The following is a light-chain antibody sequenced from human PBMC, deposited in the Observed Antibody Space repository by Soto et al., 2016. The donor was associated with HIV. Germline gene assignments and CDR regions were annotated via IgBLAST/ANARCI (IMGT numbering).Light chain of an antibody. CDR1: NLWDKY. CDR2: ENN. Sequence: SYELTQPLSVSVYPGQTASITCSGANLWDKYVFWYQQKPGQSPLLVIQENNRRPSGVPERFSGSNSWGTATLTITGTQAMDEADYYCQVWDIKDYIFGPGTRSPS. V-gene: IGLV3-1*01. CDR3: QVWDIKDYI. J-gene: IGLJ1*01.